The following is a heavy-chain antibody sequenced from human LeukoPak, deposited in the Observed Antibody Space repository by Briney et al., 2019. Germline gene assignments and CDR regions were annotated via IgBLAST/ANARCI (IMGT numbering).Heavy chain of an antibody. V-gene: IGHV3-30-3*01. J-gene: IGHJ4*02. D-gene: IGHD3-10*01. CDR2: ISYDGTTK. CDR3: ARDSDYYGSGPYDY. CDR1: GFTFNIYA. Sequence: PGGSLRLSCAASGFTFNIYAIHWVRQAPGKGLEWVAVISYDGTTKYYADSVKGRFTISRDNSKNTLYLQMNSLRVEDTAVYYCARDSDYYGSGPYDYWGQGTQVTISS.